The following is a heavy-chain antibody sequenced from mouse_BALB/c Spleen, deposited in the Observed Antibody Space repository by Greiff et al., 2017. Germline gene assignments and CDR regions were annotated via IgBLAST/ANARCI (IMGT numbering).Heavy chain of an antibody. CDR1: GFNIKDTY. CDR2: IDPANGNT. CDR3: ARHDYDEGLAY. J-gene: IGHJ3*01. Sequence: VQLQQSGAELVKPGASVKLSCTASGFNIKDTYMHWVKQRPEQGLEWIGRIDPANGNTKYDPKFPDKATITADTSSNTAYLQRSSLTSEDTAVYYCARHDYDEGLAYWGQGTLVTVSA. D-gene: IGHD2-4*01. V-gene: IGHV14-3*02.